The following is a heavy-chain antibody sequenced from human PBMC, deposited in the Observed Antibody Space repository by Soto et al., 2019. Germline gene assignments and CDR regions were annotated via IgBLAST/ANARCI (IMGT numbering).Heavy chain of an antibody. V-gene: IGHV3-30*18. Sequence: PGGSLRLSCAASGFTFSSYGMHWVRQAPGKGLEWVAVISYDGSNKYYADSVKGRFTISRDNSKNTLYLQMNSLRAEDTAVYYCEKGWATVTARHTYFDYWGQGTLVTVSS. D-gene: IGHD4-17*01. CDR3: EKGWATVTARHTYFDY. CDR2: ISYDGSNK. J-gene: IGHJ4*02. CDR1: GFTFSSYG.